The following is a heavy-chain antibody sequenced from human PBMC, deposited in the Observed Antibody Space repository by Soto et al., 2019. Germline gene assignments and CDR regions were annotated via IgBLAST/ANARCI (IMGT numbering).Heavy chain of an antibody. D-gene: IGHD5-12*01. CDR1: GGSFSGYY. Sequence: PSETLSLTXAVYGGSFSGYYWSWIRQPPGKGLEWIGEINHSGSTNYNPSLKSRVTISVDTSKNQFSLKLSSVTAADTAVYYCARARGYSGYDQYYFDYWGQGTLVTVSS. J-gene: IGHJ4*02. V-gene: IGHV4-34*01. CDR2: INHSGST. CDR3: ARARGYSGYDQYYFDY.